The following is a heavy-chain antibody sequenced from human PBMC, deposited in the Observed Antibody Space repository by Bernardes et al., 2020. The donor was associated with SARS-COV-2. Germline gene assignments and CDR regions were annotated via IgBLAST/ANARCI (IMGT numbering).Heavy chain of an antibody. D-gene: IGHD3-9*01. Sequence: SCAASGFTFHTSWMSWVRQDPGPGLAWVANLKGDGSQRSSADSVRGRFTISRDNTKNLLYLQMNNLRAEDTAVYFCARIDDVTGRDHWGQGTLVTVSS. CDR3: ARIDDVTGRDH. J-gene: IGHJ4*02. CDR1: GFTFHTSW. V-gene: IGHV3-7*01. CDR2: LKGDGSQR.